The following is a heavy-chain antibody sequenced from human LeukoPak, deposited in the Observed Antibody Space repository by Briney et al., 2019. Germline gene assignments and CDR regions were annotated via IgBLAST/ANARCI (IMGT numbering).Heavy chain of an antibody. Sequence: ASVKVSCKAAGGTFSSYAISWVRQAPGQGLEWMGGIIPISGTANYAQKFQGRVTITADESTSTAYMELSSLRSEDTAVYYCARAGDGGPDAFDIWGQGTMVTVSS. V-gene: IGHV1-69*13. J-gene: IGHJ3*02. CDR1: GGTFSSYA. CDR2: IIPISGTA. CDR3: ARAGDGGPDAFDI. D-gene: IGHD2-21*02.